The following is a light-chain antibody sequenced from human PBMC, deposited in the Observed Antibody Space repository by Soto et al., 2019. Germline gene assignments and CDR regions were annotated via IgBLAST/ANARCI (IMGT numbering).Light chain of an antibody. Sequence: QSVLTQPASVSGSPGQSITISCTGASSDVGGYNYVSWYQQCPGKAPKLMIYDVSKRPSGVSDRFSGSKSVNTASLTISGLQAEDEADYYCSSYTNSVTLGCVVGTGTKLTVL. CDR2: DVS. CDR1: SSDVGGYNY. CDR3: SSYTNSVTLGCV. V-gene: IGLV2-14*01. J-gene: IGLJ1*01.